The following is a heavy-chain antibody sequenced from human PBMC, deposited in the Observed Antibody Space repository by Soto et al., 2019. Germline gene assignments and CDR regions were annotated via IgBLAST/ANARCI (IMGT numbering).Heavy chain of an antibody. D-gene: IGHD3-22*01. J-gene: IGHJ4*02. CDR3: ARGYSSGYGSDY. Sequence: GESFRHCCAGSGFTFRSDVMHWFRQAPGKGLVWVSRINGDGRSTSYADSVKGRFTISRDNAKNTLYLQMNSLRAEDTAVYYCARGYSSGYGSDYWGQGT. CDR1: GFTFRSDV. V-gene: IGHV3-74*01. CDR2: INGDGRST.